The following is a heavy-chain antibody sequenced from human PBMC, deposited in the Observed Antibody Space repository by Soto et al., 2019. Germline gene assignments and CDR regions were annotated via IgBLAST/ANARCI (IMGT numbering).Heavy chain of an antibody. CDR2: IYYSGST. D-gene: IGHD6-19*01. Sequence: SETLSLTCTVFGGSISSYYWSWIRQPPGKGLEWIGYIYYSGSTNYNPSLKSRVTISVDTSKNQLSLKLSSVTAADTAVYYCARLGGGSGWYLRFDYWGQGTLVTVSS. V-gene: IGHV4-59*08. CDR1: GGSISSYY. CDR3: ARLGGGSGWYLRFDY. J-gene: IGHJ4*02.